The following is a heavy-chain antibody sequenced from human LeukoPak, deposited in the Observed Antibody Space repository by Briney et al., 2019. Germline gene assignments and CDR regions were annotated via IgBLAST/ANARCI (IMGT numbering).Heavy chain of an antibody. CDR3: ARPRGCGSARCNNFDY. CDR2: MSEDGNEI. D-gene: IGHD2-2*01. V-gene: IGHV3-7*01. J-gene: IGHJ4*02. CDR1: GFIFSDFS. Sequence: GGSLRLSCTVSGFIFSDFSMSWVRQAPGKGLEWEAKMSEDGNEIFYVDSVKGRFTISRDNTKKSLYLQLNSLRPEDSAVYYCARPRGCGSARCNNFDYWGQGTLVTVSS.